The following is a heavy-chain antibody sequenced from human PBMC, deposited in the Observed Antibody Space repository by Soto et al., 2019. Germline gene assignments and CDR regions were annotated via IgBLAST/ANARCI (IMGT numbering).Heavy chain of an antibody. V-gene: IGHV4-34*01. Sequence: QLHLQQWGAGLLKPSETLSLTCAVFGGPFNNYYWSWIRQSPTKGLEWIGEINHTGSPNYNPSLRSRVTISIDTSKKQISLKLSSVTAADTAVYYCASQVGIPNNRVGVVWGQGTLVTVSS. CDR3: ASQVGIPNNRVGVV. D-gene: IGHD2-21*01. CDR2: INHTGSP. J-gene: IGHJ4*02. CDR1: GGPFNNYY.